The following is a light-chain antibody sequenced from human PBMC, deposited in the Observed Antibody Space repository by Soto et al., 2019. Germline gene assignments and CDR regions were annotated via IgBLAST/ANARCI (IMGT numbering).Light chain of an antibody. Sequence: DFQMTQSPSTLSASVGDRVTITCRASQNIRSRLAWFQQKPGKAPKLLIYDASSLESGVPLRFSGSGSGTEFTLTIRSLQTDDFSSYYCHQYHSYWTFGQGTKVE. V-gene: IGKV1-5*01. J-gene: IGKJ1*01. CDR2: DAS. CDR3: HQYHSYWT. CDR1: QNIRSR.